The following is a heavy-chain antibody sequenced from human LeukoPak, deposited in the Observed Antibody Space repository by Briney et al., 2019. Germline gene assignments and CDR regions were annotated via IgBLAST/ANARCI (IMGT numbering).Heavy chain of an antibody. D-gene: IGHD2-15*01. CDR3: ARDHCTPGTCLGGH. V-gene: IGHV1-69*04. CDR1: GDTFIPYT. J-gene: IGHJ4*02. CDR2: IIPSLDVA. Sequence: ASVKVSCKASGDTFIPYTFSWVRQAPGQGHEWIGSIIPSLDVANYAQKFQGRVTLSVDRDTATTYMEVTSLRSEDTAIYYCARDHCTPGTCLGGHWGQGTLVTVSS.